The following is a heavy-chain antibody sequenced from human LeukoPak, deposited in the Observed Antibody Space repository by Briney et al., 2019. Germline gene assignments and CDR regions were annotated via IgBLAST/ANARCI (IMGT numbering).Heavy chain of an antibody. CDR3: ARDDFDTAMVYNFFDP. CDR2: LHPTGSST. CDR1: GYTFSGHY. J-gene: IGHJ5*02. Sequence: ASVKISCKASGYTFSGHYIHWVRQAPGQGLEWMGVLHPTGSSTNYAQKFQGRVTMTRDTSTSTVYMELRGLTPEDTAVYYCARDDFDTAMVYNFFDPWGPGTLVTVSS. V-gene: IGHV1-46*01. D-gene: IGHD5-18*01.